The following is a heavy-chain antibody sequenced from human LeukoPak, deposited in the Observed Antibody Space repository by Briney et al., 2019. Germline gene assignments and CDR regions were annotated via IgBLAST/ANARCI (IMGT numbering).Heavy chain of an antibody. CDR2: ISSSSYI. V-gene: IGHV3-21*01. Sequence: NPGGSLRLSCAASGFTFSSYSMNWVRKAPGKGLEWVSSISSSSYIYYADSVKGRFTISRDNAKNSLYLQMNSLRAEDTAVYYCARVLTTVSAGAFDIWGQGTMVTVSS. J-gene: IGHJ3*02. CDR3: ARVLTTVSAGAFDI. CDR1: GFTFSSYS. D-gene: IGHD4-17*01.